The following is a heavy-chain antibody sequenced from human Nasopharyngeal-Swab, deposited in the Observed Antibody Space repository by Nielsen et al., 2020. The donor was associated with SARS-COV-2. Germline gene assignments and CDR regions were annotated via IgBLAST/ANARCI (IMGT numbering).Heavy chain of an antibody. CDR1: GFTFSTYN. CDR2: IWHDGSEK. Sequence: GESLKISCAASGFTFSTYNMNWVRQAPGKGLEWVGVIWHDGSEKYYAGSVKGRFTIYRDNSRDTLYLQMNSLRAEDTALYYFARDRGGGSYFDFDYWGQGILVTVSS. V-gene: IGHV3-33*08. D-gene: IGHD1-26*01. CDR3: ARDRGGGSYFDFDY. J-gene: IGHJ4*02.